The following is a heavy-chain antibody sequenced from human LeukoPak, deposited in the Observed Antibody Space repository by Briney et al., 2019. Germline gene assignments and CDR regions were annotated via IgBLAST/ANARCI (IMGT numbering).Heavy chain of an antibody. V-gene: IGHV3-20*04. CDR2: INWNGGST. CDR1: GFTFDDYG. Sequence: PGGSLRLSCAASGFTFDDYGMSWVRQAPGKGLEWVSGINWNGGSTGYADSVKGRFTISRDNAKNSLYLQMNSLGAEDTALYYCAREYTAMVTAYFDYWGQGTLVTVSS. J-gene: IGHJ4*02. CDR3: AREYTAMVTAYFDY. D-gene: IGHD5-18*01.